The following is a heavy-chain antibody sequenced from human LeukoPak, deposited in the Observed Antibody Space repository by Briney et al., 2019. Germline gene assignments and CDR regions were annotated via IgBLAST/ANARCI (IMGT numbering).Heavy chain of an antibody. CDR2: IYYSGST. CDR3: AREGTYYYGSGSYYRWFDP. Sequence: TLSLTCTVSGGSISSGGYYWSWLRQHPGKGLEWIGYIYYSGSTYYNPSLKSRVTISVDTSKNQFSLKLSSVTAADTAVYYCAREGTYYYGSGSYYRWFDPWGLGTLVTVSS. CDR1: GGSISSGGYY. J-gene: IGHJ5*02. D-gene: IGHD3-10*01. V-gene: IGHV4-31*03.